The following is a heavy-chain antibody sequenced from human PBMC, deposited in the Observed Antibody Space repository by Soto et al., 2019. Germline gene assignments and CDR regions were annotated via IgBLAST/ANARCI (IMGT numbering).Heavy chain of an antibody. V-gene: IGHV1-69*06. J-gene: IGHJ4*02. D-gene: IGHD4-17*01. CDR3: AGGWPLCLGDYGDFDY. Sequence: ASVKVSCKASGGTFSDFAINWLRQAPGQGLEWMGGIIPIFGTPNYAQKFQGRVTITADKSTSTAYMDLSGLRSADTAVYFCAGGWPLCLGDYGDFDYWGQGTLVTVSS. CDR1: GGTFSDFA. CDR2: IIPIFGTP.